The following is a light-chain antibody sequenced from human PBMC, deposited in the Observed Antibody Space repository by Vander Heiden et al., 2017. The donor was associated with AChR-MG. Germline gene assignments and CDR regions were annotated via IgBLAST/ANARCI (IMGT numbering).Light chain of an antibody. Sequence: DIQMTQSPSPLSASVGDRITIACRASQSNGNYLNWYQQRPGKTPKLLNYAASGLQSGVSSRFSGSGSGTDFTLTISSLQPEDFATYACQQSYNIPYTFGQGTKLEI. CDR3: QQSYNIPYT. CDR1: QSNGNY. J-gene: IGKJ2*01. CDR2: AAS. V-gene: IGKV1-39*01.